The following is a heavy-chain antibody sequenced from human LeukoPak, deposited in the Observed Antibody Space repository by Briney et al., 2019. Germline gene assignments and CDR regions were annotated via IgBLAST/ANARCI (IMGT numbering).Heavy chain of an antibody. D-gene: IGHD2-15*01. CDR1: GGTFSSYA. CDR3: ARAGTVVVAENWFDP. CDR2: IIPILGIA. Sequence: SVKVSFKASGGTFSSYAISWVRQAPGQGLGWMGRIIPILGIANYAQKFQGRVTITADKSTSTAYLELSSLRSEDTAVYYCARAGTVVVAENWFDPWGQGTLVTVSS. V-gene: IGHV1-69*04. J-gene: IGHJ5*02.